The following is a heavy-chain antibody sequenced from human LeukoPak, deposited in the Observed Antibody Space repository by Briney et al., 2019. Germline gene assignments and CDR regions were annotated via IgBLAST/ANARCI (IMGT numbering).Heavy chain of an antibody. CDR3: ARGHIMDWFDA. V-gene: IGHV4-61*02. CDR1: GGSISSGSYY. CDR2: IYTSGST. J-gene: IGHJ5*02. Sequence: SETLSLTCTVTGGSISSGSYYWSWVRQPAGKGLEWIGRIYTSGSTNYNPSLKSRVTISIDTSKNQFSLKLSSVTAADTAVYYCARGHIMDWFDAWGQGTLVTVSS.